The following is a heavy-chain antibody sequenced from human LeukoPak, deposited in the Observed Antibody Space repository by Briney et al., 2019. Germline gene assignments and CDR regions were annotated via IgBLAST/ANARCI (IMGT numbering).Heavy chain of an antibody. V-gene: IGHV1-2*02. CDR2: INPNSGGT. CDR3: ARDRLGYYDSSGYFY. Sequence: ASVKVSCKASGYTFTGYYMHWVRQAPGQGLEWMGWINPNSGGTNYAQKFQGRVTVTRDTSISTAYMELRSLRSDDTAVYYCARDRLGYYDSSGYFYWGQGTLVTVSS. D-gene: IGHD3-22*01. J-gene: IGHJ4*02. CDR1: GYTFTGYY.